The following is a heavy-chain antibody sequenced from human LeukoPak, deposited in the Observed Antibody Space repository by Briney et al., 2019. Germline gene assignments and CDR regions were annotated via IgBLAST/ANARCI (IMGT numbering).Heavy chain of an antibody. D-gene: IGHD6-19*01. J-gene: IGHJ4*02. CDR1: GGSISSGGYY. CDR2: IYYSGST. Sequence: SETLSLTCTVSGGSISSGGYYWSWIRQHPGKGLEWIGYIYYSGSTYYNPPLKSRVTISVDTSKNQFSLKLSSVTAADTAVYYCARTYSSGCYYFDYWGQGTLVTISS. V-gene: IGHV4-31*03. CDR3: ARTYSSGCYYFDY.